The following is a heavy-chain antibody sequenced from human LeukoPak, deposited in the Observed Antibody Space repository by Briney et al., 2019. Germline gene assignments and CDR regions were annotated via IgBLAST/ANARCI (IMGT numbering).Heavy chain of an antibody. J-gene: IGHJ5*02. D-gene: IGHD3-10*01. V-gene: IGHV1-8*01. CDR2: MNPNSGNT. Sequence: ASVKVSCKASGYTFTSYDINWVRPATGQGLEWMGWMNPNSGNTGYAQKFQGRVTMTRNTSISTAYMELSSLRSEDTAVYYCARGIWGFGDTNTFDPWGQGTLVTVSS. CDR3: ARGIWGFGDTNTFDP. CDR1: GYTFTSYD.